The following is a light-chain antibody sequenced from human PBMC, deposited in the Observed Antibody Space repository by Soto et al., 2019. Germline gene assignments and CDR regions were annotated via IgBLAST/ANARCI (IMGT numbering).Light chain of an antibody. CDR1: QSISSN. J-gene: IGKJ4*01. V-gene: IGKV3-15*01. CDR2: RTS. CDR3: QQRSNWPRPLT. Sequence: EIVMTQSPATLSVSPGERATLSCRASQSISSNLAWYQQKPGQAPRLLMFRTSSRATGFPARFSGSGSGTEFNLTISSLQSEDFGVYYCQQRSNWPRPLTFGGGTKVDIK.